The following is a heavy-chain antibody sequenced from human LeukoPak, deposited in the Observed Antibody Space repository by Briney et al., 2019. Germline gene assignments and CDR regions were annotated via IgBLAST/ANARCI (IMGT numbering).Heavy chain of an antibody. CDR2: INYGGTT. V-gene: IGHV4-39*01. D-gene: IGHD2-15*01. J-gene: IGHJ3*02. CDR3: ARGGIWGHAFDI. Sequence: PSETLSLTCTVSGGSISSSNYYWSWIRQPPGKELEWIASINYGGTTYYNPSLKSRVTISVDTSKNQFSLRLSSVTAADTAVYLCARGGIWGHAFDIWGQGTVVTVSS. CDR1: GGSISSSNYY.